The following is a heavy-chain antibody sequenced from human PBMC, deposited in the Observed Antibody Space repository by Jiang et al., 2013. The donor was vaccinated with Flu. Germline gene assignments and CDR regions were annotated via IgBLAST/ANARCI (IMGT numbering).Heavy chain of an antibody. V-gene: IGHV3-43*02. D-gene: IGHD3-3*01. Sequence: VQLLESGGGMVQPGGSLRLSCAASGFSFDDYAMHWVRQAPGKGLEWVSLISGDGGTTYYEDSVKDRFTISRDNSKNSLYLQMNSLRTEDTALYFCAKDMVSDNDFWSGYSNWGQGTLVTVSS. CDR1: GFSFDDYA. J-gene: IGHJ4*02. CDR2: ISGDGGTT. CDR3: AKDMVSDNDFWSGYSN.